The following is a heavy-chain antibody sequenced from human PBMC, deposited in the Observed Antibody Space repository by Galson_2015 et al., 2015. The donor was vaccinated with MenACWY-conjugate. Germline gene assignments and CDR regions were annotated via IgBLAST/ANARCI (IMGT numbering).Heavy chain of an antibody. V-gene: IGHV3-11*03. CDR1: GFTFSDYF. CDR2: ISSSSTYT. J-gene: IGHJ4*02. D-gene: IGHD6-13*01. Sequence: SLRLSCAASGFTFSDYFMSRIRQAPGKGLEWISYISSSSTYTNYADSVKGRFTISRDNAKNSLYLQMNSLRVEDTAVYYCARSRATIAADDYWGQGTLVTVSS. CDR3: ARSRATIAADDY.